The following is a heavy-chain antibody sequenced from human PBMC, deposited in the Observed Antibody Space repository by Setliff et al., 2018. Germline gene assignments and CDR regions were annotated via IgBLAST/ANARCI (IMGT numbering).Heavy chain of an antibody. D-gene: IGHD2-21*01. V-gene: IGHV4-31*03. J-gene: IGHJ5*02. CDR2: ITSSGYT. Sequence: PSETLSLTCSVSGDSISIGAYFWSWIRHRPGEGLEYIGHITSSGYTNYSPSLQGRAAISEDTSENQFSLKLSSVTAADTAIYFCVRGRTSGLFLSRFDPWGQGTLVTVSS. CDR1: GDSISIGAYF. CDR3: VRGRTSGLFLSRFDP.